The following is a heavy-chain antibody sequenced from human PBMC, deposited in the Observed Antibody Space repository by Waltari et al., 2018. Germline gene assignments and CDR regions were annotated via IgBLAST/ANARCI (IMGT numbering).Heavy chain of an antibody. J-gene: IGHJ5*02. CDR1: GGSISNFNYY. D-gene: IGHD6-13*01. CDR2: IYYSGTT. Sequence: HLQLQESGPGLVEPSETLSLTCTVSGGSISNFNYYWGWIRQPPGKGLEWIASIYYSGTTYYNPSLKSRVPISVDTSKNQFSLRLSSVTAADTAVYYCARLNLGATAANNWFDPWGQGTLVTVSS. CDR3: ARLNLGATAANNWFDP. V-gene: IGHV4-39*01.